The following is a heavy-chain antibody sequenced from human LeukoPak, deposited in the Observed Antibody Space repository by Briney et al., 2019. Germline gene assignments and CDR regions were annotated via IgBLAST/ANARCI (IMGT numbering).Heavy chain of an antibody. D-gene: IGHD3-3*01. CDR3: ARGRGYDFWSGYSPRRYNWFDP. Sequence: KPSETLPLTCAVYGGSFSGYYWSWIRQPPGKGLEWIGEINHSGSTNYNPSLKSRVTISVDTSKNQFSLKLSSVTAADTAVYYCARGRGYDFWSGYSPRRYNWFDPWGQGTLVTVSS. CDR2: INHSGST. V-gene: IGHV4-34*01. J-gene: IGHJ5*02. CDR1: GGSFSGYY.